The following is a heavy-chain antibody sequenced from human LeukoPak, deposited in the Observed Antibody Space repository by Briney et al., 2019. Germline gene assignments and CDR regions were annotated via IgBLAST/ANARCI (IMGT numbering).Heavy chain of an antibody. CDR1: GFTFSSYA. CDR3: AKTTGYYSSSPLDY. V-gene: IGHV3-23*01. CDR2: LSGSGDYT. J-gene: IGHJ4*02. Sequence: TGGSLRPSCAAPGFTFSSYAMNWVRQAPGKGLEWVSSLSGSGDYTYYADSVKGRFTISRDNSKNTLYLQMNSLRAEDTAVYYCAKTTGYYSSSPLDYWGQGTLVTVSS. D-gene: IGHD3-9*01.